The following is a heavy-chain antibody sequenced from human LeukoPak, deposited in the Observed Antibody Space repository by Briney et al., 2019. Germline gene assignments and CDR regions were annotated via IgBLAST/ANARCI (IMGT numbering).Heavy chain of an antibody. CDR1: ANTFTSDYF. J-gene: IGHJ4*02. V-gene: IGHV1-46*01. CDR2: INPGSGFT. D-gene: IGHD1-1*01. Sequence: ASVKVSCKTSANTFTSDYFIHWVRQAPGQGLEWMGVINPGSGFTSNAARFRGRVTLTRDMSTSTVSMDLNTLRSEDTAVYHCARETTGTGGFDSWGQGTLVTVSS. CDR3: ARETTGTGGFDS.